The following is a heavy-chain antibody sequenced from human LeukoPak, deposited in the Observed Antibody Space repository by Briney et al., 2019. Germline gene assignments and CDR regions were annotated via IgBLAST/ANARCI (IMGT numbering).Heavy chain of an antibody. D-gene: IGHD5-24*01. CDR2: IIPIFGTA. CDR1: GGTFSSYA. CDR3: ASRDGYNYPFDY. J-gene: IGHJ4*02. V-gene: IGHV1-69*13. Sequence: GASVKVSCKASGGTFSSYAISWVRQAPGQGLEWMGGIIPIFGTANYAQKFQGRVTITADESTSTAYMELSSLRSEDTAVYYCASRDGYNYPFDYWGQGTLVTVSS.